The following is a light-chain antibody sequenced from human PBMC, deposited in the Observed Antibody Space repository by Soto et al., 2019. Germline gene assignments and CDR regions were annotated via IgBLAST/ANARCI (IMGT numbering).Light chain of an antibody. V-gene: IGKV1-39*01. Sequence: MTQSPATLSVSPGERATLSCRASQSVSSNLAWYQQKPGKAPKLLIYAASSLQSGVPSRFSGSGSGTDFTLTISSLQPEDFAIYYCQQSHGIPYTFGQGTKLEIK. CDR1: QSVSSN. CDR3: QQSHGIPYT. CDR2: AAS. J-gene: IGKJ2*01.